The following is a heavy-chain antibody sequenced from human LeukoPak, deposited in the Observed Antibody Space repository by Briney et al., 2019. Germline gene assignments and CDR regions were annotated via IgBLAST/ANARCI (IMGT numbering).Heavy chain of an antibody. D-gene: IGHD2-15*01. Sequence: GASVKVSCKASGYTFTSYGISWVRQAPGQGLEWMGWINPNSGGTNYAQKFQGRVTMTRDTSISTAYMELSRLRSDDTAVYYCARDLDCSGGSCYDYWGQGTLVTVSS. J-gene: IGHJ4*02. CDR2: INPNSGGT. CDR3: ARDLDCSGGSCYDY. CDR1: GYTFTSYG. V-gene: IGHV1-2*02.